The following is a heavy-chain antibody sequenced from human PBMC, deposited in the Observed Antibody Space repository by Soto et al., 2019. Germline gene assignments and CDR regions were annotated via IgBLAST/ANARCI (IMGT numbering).Heavy chain of an antibody. CDR2: IIPNFDTA. CDR3: ARERRIYYDSSGPLDY. Sequence: QVQLVQSGAEVKKPGSSVKVSCKASGGSFSSYSITWVRQAPGQGLEWMGGIIPNFDTANYAQRLQGRVTITADKSTSTAYMELSSLRSEDTAVYYCARERRIYYDSSGPLDYWGQGTLVTVSS. J-gene: IGHJ4*02. CDR1: GGSFSSYS. D-gene: IGHD3-22*01. V-gene: IGHV1-69*06.